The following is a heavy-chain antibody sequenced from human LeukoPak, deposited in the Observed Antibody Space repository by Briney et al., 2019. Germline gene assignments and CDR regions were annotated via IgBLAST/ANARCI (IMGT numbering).Heavy chain of an antibody. D-gene: IGHD3-10*01. CDR2: IYSGGST. Sequence: AGGSLRLSCAASGFTVSSNYMSWVRQAPGKGLEWVSVIYSGGSTYYADSVKGRFTISRNNSKNTLYLQMNSLRAEDTAVYYCAKADNGYYYGSGSYCDYWGQGTLVTVSS. CDR1: GFTVSSNY. CDR3: AKADNGYYYGSGSYCDY. J-gene: IGHJ4*02. V-gene: IGHV3-66*01.